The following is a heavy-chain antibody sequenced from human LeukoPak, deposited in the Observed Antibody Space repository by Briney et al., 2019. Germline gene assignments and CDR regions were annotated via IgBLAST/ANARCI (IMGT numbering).Heavy chain of an antibody. J-gene: IGHJ4*02. D-gene: IGHD3-22*01. CDR1: GYTFTNYW. V-gene: IGHV5-51*01. Sequence: GASLQISCKGSGYTFTNYWIGWVRQMPGKGLEWMGIIYPDDSDTTYSPSFQGQVTISADNSISTAYLQWSSLKASDSAMYYCARHVPGGDSSGYMIDYWGQGTLVTVSS. CDR3: ARHVPGGDSSGYMIDY. CDR2: IYPDDSDT.